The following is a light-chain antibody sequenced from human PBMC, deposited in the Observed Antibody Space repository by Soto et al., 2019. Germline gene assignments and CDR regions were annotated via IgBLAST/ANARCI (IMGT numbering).Light chain of an antibody. Sequence: DIPMTQSPSSLSASVGDRVTITCRASENIARYLNWYQQRPGKAPELLISAASSLQSGVPSRFSGGGSGTDFTLTIRSLQREDFATYYCQQSYSNPRTFGQGTKVEIK. J-gene: IGKJ1*01. CDR1: ENIARY. CDR3: QQSYSNPRT. CDR2: AAS. V-gene: IGKV1-39*01.